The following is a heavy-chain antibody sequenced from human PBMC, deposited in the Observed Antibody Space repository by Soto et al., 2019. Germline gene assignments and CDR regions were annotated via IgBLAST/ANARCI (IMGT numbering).Heavy chain of an antibody. Sequence: PGGSLRLSCAASGFTFSSYAMSWVRQAPGKGLEWVSGISGSGGSTYYADSVKGRFTISRDNSKNTLFLQVNSLRAEDTAVYYCAKNAPVGGASTYFDHWGQGTLVTVSS. J-gene: IGHJ4*02. CDR2: ISGSGGST. CDR1: GFTFSSYA. CDR3: AKNAPVGGASTYFDH. V-gene: IGHV3-23*01. D-gene: IGHD1-26*01.